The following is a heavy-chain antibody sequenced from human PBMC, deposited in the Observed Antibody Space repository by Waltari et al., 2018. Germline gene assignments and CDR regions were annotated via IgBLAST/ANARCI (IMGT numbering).Heavy chain of an antibody. CDR2: IYPADSDS. CDR1: GHSFSTHY. J-gene: IGHJ4*02. Sequence: VQLVQSGAEVTKPGESLTISCKSSGHSFSTHYIAWVRQVPGKGLEWVGLIYPADSDSTISPSFQGQVSISVDKSTNTTFLQWRSLKASDTAMYYCASGYYSRPIDSWGQGTLVSVSS. V-gene: IGHV5-51*01. D-gene: IGHD2-21*01. CDR3: ASGYYSRPIDS.